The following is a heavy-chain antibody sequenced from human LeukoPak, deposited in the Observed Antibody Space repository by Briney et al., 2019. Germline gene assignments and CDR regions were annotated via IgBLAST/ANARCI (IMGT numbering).Heavy chain of an antibody. CDR2: ISSSSSYI. Sequence: GGSPRLSCAASGFTFSSYSMNWVRQAPGKGLEWVSSISSSSSYIYYADSVKGRFTISRDNAKNSLYLQMNSLRAEDTAVYYCARARYCSGGSCYPFDYWGQGTLVTVSS. CDR1: GFTFSSYS. V-gene: IGHV3-21*01. CDR3: ARARYCSGGSCYPFDY. D-gene: IGHD2-15*01. J-gene: IGHJ4*02.